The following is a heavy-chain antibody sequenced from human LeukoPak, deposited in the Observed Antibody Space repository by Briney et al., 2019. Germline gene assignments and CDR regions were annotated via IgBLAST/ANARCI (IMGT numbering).Heavy chain of an antibody. J-gene: IGHJ5*02. CDR2: IRHDESNK. Sequence: GGSLRLSCATSGFVFSKNGMHWVRQAPGKGLEWVAFIRHDESNKYYADSVKGRFTISRDNSNNTLSLQMNSLRPDDTAVYYCAKFSYGNYVAWGQGTLVIVSS. V-gene: IGHV3-30*02. CDR3: AKFSYGNYVA. CDR1: GFVFSKNG. D-gene: IGHD4-11*01.